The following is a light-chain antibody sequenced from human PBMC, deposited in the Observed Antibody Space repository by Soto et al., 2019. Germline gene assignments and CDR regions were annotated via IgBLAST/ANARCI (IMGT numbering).Light chain of an antibody. V-gene: IGKV3-20*01. Sequence: EIVLTQSPGTLSLSPGERANLSCRASQTVTKNYLAWYQQRPGQAPRLLIYDTFNRATGVPDRFRGSGSGTEFTLTVSRLESEEFAVYYCHQCAHSPLAFGQGTKVEMK. CDR2: DTF. CDR3: HQCAHSPLA. CDR1: QTVTKNY. J-gene: IGKJ1*01.